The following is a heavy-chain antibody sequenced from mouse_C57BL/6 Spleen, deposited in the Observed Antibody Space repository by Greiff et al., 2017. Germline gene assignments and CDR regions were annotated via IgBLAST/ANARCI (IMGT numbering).Heavy chain of an antibody. Sequence: QVHVKQSGPELVKPGASVKISCKASGYAFSSSWMNWVKQRPGKGLEWIGRIYPGDGDTNYNGKFKGKATLTADKSSSTAYMQLSSLTSEDSAVYFCARLDGYLYAMDYWGQGTSVTVSS. CDR3: ARLDGYLYAMDY. D-gene: IGHD2-3*01. J-gene: IGHJ4*01. CDR1: GYAFSSSW. V-gene: IGHV1-82*01. CDR2: IYPGDGDT.